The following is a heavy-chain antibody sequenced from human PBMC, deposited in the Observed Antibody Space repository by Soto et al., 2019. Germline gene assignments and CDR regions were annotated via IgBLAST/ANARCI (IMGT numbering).Heavy chain of an antibody. D-gene: IGHD2-21*01. CDR3: ARDRGIADYYYYGMDV. CDR1: GGSIRSSIL. V-gene: IGHV4-4*02. Sequence: SETLSLTCTVSGGSIRSSILWSWVRQPPGKGLEWIGEIYHSGSTNYNPSLKSRVTISVDKSKNQFSLKLSSVTAADTAVYYCARDRGIADYYYYGMDVWGQGTTVTVSS. J-gene: IGHJ6*02. CDR2: IYHSGST.